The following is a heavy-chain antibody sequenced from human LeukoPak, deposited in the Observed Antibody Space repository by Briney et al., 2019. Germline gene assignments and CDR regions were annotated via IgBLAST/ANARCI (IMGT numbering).Heavy chain of an antibody. V-gene: IGHV4-34*01. CDR2: INHSGST. Sequence: SETLSLTCDVYGGFFSGDYWSWIRQPPGKGLEWIGEINHSGSTNYNPSLKTRVTISGDTSKNQFSLKLSSVTAADTAVYYCARPGTTVTTFDYWGQGTLVTVSS. CDR1: GGFFSGDY. J-gene: IGHJ4*02. CDR3: ARPGTTVTTFDY. D-gene: IGHD4-17*01.